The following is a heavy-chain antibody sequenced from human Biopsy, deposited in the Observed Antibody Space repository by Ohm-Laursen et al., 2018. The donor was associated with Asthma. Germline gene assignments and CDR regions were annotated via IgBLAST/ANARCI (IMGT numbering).Heavy chain of an antibody. CDR3: ARGYSGSDRIVYYYSGLEV. Sequence: SVKVSCKASGDSFSNYAISWVRQAPGKGLEWMGGLIPVLGTPDHAQMFEGRVTITADESTSTAYMELSSLSSEDTAVYYCARGYSGSDRIVYYYSGLEVWGQGTTVTVSS. CDR1: GDSFSNYA. D-gene: IGHD5-12*01. CDR2: LIPVLGTP. V-gene: IGHV1-69*13. J-gene: IGHJ6*02.